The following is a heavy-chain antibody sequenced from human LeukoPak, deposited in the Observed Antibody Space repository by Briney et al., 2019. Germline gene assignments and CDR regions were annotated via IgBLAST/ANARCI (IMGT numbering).Heavy chain of an antibody. Sequence: GGSLRLSCAASGFTFSSYAMHWVRQAPGKGLEWVAVISCDGSNKYYADSVKGRFAISRDNSKNTLYLQMNSLRAEDTAVYYCARDPNDRRGVITGGDYWGQGTLVTVSS. D-gene: IGHD3-10*01. CDR1: GFTFSSYA. J-gene: IGHJ4*02. CDR2: ISCDGSNK. V-gene: IGHV3-30*09. CDR3: ARDPNDRRGVITGGDY.